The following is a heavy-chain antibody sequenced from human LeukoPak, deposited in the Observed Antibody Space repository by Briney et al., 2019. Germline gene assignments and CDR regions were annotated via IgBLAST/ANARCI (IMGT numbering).Heavy chain of an antibody. Sequence: GASVKVSCKASGGTFSSYAISWVRQAPGQGLEWMGRIIPILGIANYAQKFQGRVTITADKSTSTAYMELSRLRSDDTAVYYCARAYDYYGSGSPDAFDIWGQGTMVTVSS. J-gene: IGHJ3*02. V-gene: IGHV1-69*04. D-gene: IGHD3-10*01. CDR3: ARAYDYYGSGSPDAFDI. CDR2: IIPILGIA. CDR1: GGTFSSYA.